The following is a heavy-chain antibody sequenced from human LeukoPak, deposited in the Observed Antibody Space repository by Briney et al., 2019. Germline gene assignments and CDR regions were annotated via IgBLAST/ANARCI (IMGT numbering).Heavy chain of an antibody. J-gene: IGHJ4*02. D-gene: IGHD3-16*01. Sequence: GGSLRLSCAASGFTFGDYGMSWVRQAPGKGLEWVSGINWSGGSTGYADSVKGRFTISRDNAKNSLYLQMNSLRAEDTALYYCAGEGVRAIDYWGQGTLVTVSS. CDR3: AGEGVRAIDY. CDR2: INWSGGST. CDR1: GFTFGDYG. V-gene: IGHV3-20*04.